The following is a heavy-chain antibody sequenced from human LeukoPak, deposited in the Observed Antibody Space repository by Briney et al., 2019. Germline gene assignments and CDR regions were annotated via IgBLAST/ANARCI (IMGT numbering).Heavy chain of an antibody. CDR2: IIPIFGTA. CDR3: ARFRDRYCSSTSCYGGFQH. J-gene: IGHJ1*01. CDR1: GGTFSSYA. V-gene: IGHV1-69*05. Sequence: SVKVSCKASGGTFSSYAISWVRQAPGQGLEWMGGIIPIFGTANYAQKFQGRVTMTTDTSTSTAYMELRSLRSDDTAVYYCARFRDRYCSSTSCYGGFQHWGQGTLVTVSS. D-gene: IGHD2-2*01.